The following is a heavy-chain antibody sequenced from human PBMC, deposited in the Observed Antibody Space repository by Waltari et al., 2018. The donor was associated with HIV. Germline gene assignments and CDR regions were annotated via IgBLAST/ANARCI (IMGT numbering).Heavy chain of an antibody. CDR2: VNHSGNI. Sequence: QVHLQQSGAGLLKPSETLSLTCTVSGGSFSGYYWSWIRQPPGQGLEWIGEVNHSGNINYNPALKSRLIISVDTSKGQFSLRLKSVTAADTAVYYCSREGYGGNPANNFDFWGQGTLVSVSS. V-gene: IGHV4-34*01. J-gene: IGHJ4*02. CDR1: GGSFSGYY. D-gene: IGHD2-15*01. CDR3: SREGYGGNPANNFDF.